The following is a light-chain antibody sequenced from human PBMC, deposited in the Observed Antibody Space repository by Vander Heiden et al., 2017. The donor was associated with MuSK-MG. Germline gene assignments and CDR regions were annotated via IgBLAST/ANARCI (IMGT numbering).Light chain of an antibody. CDR2: AAS. Sequence: DIQMTQSPSSLSASVGDRVTITCRASQSISSYLNWYQQKPGKAPKLLIYAASSLQSGVPSRFSGSGSGTDFTLTISRLQPEDFATYYCQQCYSTPITFGHGTRLEIK. CDR1: QSISSY. J-gene: IGKJ5*01. CDR3: QQCYSTPIT. V-gene: IGKV1-39*01.